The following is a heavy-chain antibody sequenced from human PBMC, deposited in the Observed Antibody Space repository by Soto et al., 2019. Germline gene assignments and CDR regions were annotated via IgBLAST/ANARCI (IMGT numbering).Heavy chain of an antibody. Sequence: PSETLSLTCVVYGGSFSGYSWSWIRQSPGKGLEWIGGINHRGSTNYNPSLESRVTISVDTSKNQFSLKLPSVTAADTAMYYCARDGFFTSTICRVGNWFDPWGQGTFVTVSS. CDR2: INHRGST. CDR3: ARDGFFTSTICRVGNWFDP. D-gene: IGHD2-2*01. J-gene: IGHJ5*02. V-gene: IGHV4-34*01. CDR1: GGSFSGYS.